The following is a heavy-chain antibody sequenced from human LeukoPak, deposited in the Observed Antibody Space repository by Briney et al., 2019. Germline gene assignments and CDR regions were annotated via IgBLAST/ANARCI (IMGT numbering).Heavy chain of an antibody. CDR3: AKDGGLWVSAHWGDS. V-gene: IGHV3-23*01. CDR2: ITTGDGNT. J-gene: IGHJ4*02. CDR1: GFTFSSYS. Sequence: GGSLRLSCAASGFTFSSYSMNWVRQAPGKGLKWVSTITTGDGNTYYADSVKGRFTVSRDDSKNTLYLQMNSLRAEDTAVYYCAKDGGLWVSAHWGDSWGRGTLVTVSS. D-gene: IGHD7-27*01.